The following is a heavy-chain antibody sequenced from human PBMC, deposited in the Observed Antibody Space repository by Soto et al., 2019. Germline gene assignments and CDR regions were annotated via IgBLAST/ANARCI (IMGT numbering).Heavy chain of an antibody. CDR2: GRDSGST. Sequence: NPSETLSLTCSVSGDASSSYYSSWIRQTPGRGLGCIGCGRDSGSTDCNPTRRGRGIISLHTSKSQFSLILRSVTAADTATYYSGRGRRGLITSYFESWGQGIPVNV. CDR3: GRGRRGLITSYFES. J-gene: IGHJ4*02. D-gene: IGHD1-20*01. V-gene: IGHV4-59*03. CDR1: GDASSSYY.